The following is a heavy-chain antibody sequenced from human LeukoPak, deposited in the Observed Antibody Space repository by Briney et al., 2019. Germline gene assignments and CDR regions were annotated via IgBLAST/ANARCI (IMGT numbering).Heavy chain of an antibody. CDR2: ISSSSSYL. CDR3: ARDLGMAFDY. D-gene: IGHD3-16*01. CDR1: GFSFNAYA. J-gene: IGHJ4*02. Sequence: GGSLRLSCAASGFSFNAYAMHWVRQAPGKGLEWVLSISSSSSYLYYADSVKGRFTISRDNAKNSLYLQMNSLRAEDTAVYYCARDLGMAFDYWGQGTLVTVSS. V-gene: IGHV3-21*01.